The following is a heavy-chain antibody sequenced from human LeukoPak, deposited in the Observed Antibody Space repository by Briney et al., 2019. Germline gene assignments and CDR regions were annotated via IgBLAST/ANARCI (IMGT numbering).Heavy chain of an antibody. CDR3: ARGPRGIAAAGTGFDP. CDR1: GFTFSSYS. Sequence: GGSLRLSCAASGFTFSSYSMNWVRQAPGKGLEWVSSISSSSSYIYYADSVKGRFTISRDNAKDSLYLQMNSLRAEDTAVYYCARGPRGIAAAGTGFDPWGQGTLVTVSS. J-gene: IGHJ5*02. CDR2: ISSSSSYI. D-gene: IGHD6-13*01. V-gene: IGHV3-21*01.